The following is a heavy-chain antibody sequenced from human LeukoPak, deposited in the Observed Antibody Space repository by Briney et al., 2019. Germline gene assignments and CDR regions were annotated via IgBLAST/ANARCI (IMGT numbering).Heavy chain of an antibody. V-gene: IGHV3-7*01. CDR1: GFTFNAHW. Sequence: PGGSLRLSCAASGFTFNAHWMTWVRQAPGKGLEWVTNIKKDGSEKYYVDSVKGRFTVSRDNAKNSLFLQMDSLRAEDTAVYYCARQILVVLPDAAYYMDVWGKGTTVTVSS. CDR3: ARQILVVLPDAAYYMDV. J-gene: IGHJ6*03. D-gene: IGHD2-2*01. CDR2: IKKDGSEK.